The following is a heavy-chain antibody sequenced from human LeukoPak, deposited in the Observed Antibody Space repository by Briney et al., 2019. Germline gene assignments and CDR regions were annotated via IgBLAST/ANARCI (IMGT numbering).Heavy chain of an antibody. D-gene: IGHD6-13*01. Sequence: GASVKVSCKASGYTFTGYYMHWVRQAPGQGLEWMGWINPNSGGTNFAQKFQGRVTMTRDTSISTAYMELSRLRSDDTAVYYCARGAGSSWYLNYLDYWGQGTLVTVSS. CDR2: INPNSGGT. J-gene: IGHJ4*02. CDR3: ARGAGSSWYLNYLDY. V-gene: IGHV1-2*02. CDR1: GYTFTGYY.